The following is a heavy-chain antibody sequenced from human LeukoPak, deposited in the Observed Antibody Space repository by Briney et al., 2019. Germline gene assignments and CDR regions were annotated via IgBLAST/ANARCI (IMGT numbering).Heavy chain of an antibody. CDR1: GFTFSSYA. CDR2: ISGSGGST. Sequence: GGSLRLSCAASGFTFSSYAMSWVRQAPGKGLEWVSAISGSGGSTYYADSVKGRFTISRDDSKNTAYLQMNSLKTEDTAVYYCTRVDVGGYYSDWYFDLWGRGTLVTVSS. D-gene: IGHD3-22*01. J-gene: IGHJ2*01. V-gene: IGHV3-23*01. CDR3: TRVDVGGYYSDWYFDL.